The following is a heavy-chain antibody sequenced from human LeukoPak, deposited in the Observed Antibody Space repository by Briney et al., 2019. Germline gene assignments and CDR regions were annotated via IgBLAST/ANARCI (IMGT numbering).Heavy chain of an antibody. V-gene: IGHV3-74*01. Sequence: GGSLRLSCAASGFTFSSYWMHWVRQAPGKGLVWVSRINSDGSSTSYADSVKGRFTISRDNSKNTLYLQMNSLRAEDTAVYYCAKGQYCSGGSCFYYFDYWGQGTLVTVSS. CDR1: GFTFSSYW. CDR2: INSDGSST. J-gene: IGHJ4*02. CDR3: AKGQYCSGGSCFYYFDY. D-gene: IGHD2-15*01.